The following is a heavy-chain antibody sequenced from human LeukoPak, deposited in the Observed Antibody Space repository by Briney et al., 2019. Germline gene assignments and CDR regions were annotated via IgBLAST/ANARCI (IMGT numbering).Heavy chain of an antibody. D-gene: IGHD1-26*01. Sequence: SETLSLTCTVSGGSISSFYWSWIRQPPGKGLEWIGYIYYSGSTKFNPSLKSRVSISVDTSKNRFSLRLNSLTAADTAVYYCVKDRVVGATNPPYYYYYGMDVWGQGTTVTVSS. J-gene: IGHJ6*02. CDR1: GGSISSFY. V-gene: IGHV4-59*01. CDR2: IYYSGST. CDR3: VKDRVVGATNPPYYYYYGMDV.